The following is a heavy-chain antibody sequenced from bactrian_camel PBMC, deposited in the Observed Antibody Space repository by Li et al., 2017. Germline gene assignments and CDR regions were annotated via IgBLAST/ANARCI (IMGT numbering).Heavy chain of an antibody. CDR2: IYTGGET. CDR1: GFTSSSNC. V-gene: IGHV3S67*01. J-gene: IGHJ4*01. D-gene: IGHD1*01. Sequence: VQLVESGGGSVQFGGSLRLSCSASGFTSSSNCKGWFREAPGMEREGVASIYTGGETLYAESVKGRFSISYDKTKRTMYLQMDSLKTEDSGTYYCLAPDRCAVQVGPLDGEFIADNVWGQGTQVTVS. CDR3: LAPDRCAVQVGPLDGEFIADNV.